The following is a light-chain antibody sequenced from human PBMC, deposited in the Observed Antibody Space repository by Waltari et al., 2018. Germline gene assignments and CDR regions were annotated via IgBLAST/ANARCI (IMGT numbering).Light chain of an antibody. CDR1: QTVYNY. J-gene: IGKJ4*01. CDR3: HQRRNWPLT. V-gene: IGKV3-11*01. Sequence: EIVLTQSSDTLSLSPGETASLSCRASQTVYNYLAWYQQKPGQAPRLLIYGASNRAPGIPARFSASVSGTDFTLTISSLESEDFAVYYCHQRRNWPLTFGGGTKVEIK. CDR2: GAS.